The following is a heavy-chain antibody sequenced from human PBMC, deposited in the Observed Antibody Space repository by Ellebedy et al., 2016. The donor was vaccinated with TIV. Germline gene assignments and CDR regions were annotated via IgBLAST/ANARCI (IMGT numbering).Heavy chain of an antibody. Sequence: AASVKVSCKASEYSFSRFDIHWLRQATGQGLEWMGWLNSNSGHTGCAQKFQGRLSLTRNSSISTAYMELSSLTSEDTAVYYCATGGTKGEYRWLDPWGQGTQVTVSS. CDR2: LNSNSGHT. CDR1: EYSFSRFD. J-gene: IGHJ5*02. V-gene: IGHV1-8*01. CDR3: ATGGTKGEYRWLDP. D-gene: IGHD6-6*01.